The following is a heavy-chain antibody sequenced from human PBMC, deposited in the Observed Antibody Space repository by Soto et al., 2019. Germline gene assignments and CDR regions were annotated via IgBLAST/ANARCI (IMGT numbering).Heavy chain of an antibody. Sequence: SSPLSLTCSFSGGSITNSNWWSWVRLPPAKGLEWIGDIYHAGSTKYNPSLERRVTISVDTSKNQFALTLTSVTAADTAVYFCARGPPIVGNTTPLDSWGRGTLVTVSS. J-gene: IGHJ4*02. V-gene: IGHV4-4*02. CDR3: ARGPPIVGNTTPLDS. CDR1: GGSITNSNW. CDR2: IYHAGST. D-gene: IGHD1-26*01.